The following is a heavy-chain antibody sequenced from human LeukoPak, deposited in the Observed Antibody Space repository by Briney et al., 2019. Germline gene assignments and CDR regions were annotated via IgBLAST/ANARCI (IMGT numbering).Heavy chain of an antibody. D-gene: IGHD6-19*01. CDR3: ARAGSGWYREQGYFDY. V-gene: IGHV3-53*01. Sequence: GGSLRLSCAASGLSVSSNFITWVRQAPGKGPEWVSVIYSDGTTYYADSLKGRFTTSRDTSKNTGFLQMSRLRDEDRAVYYCARAGSGWYREQGYFDYWGQGTLVTVSS. J-gene: IGHJ4*02. CDR2: IYSDGTT. CDR1: GLSVSSNF.